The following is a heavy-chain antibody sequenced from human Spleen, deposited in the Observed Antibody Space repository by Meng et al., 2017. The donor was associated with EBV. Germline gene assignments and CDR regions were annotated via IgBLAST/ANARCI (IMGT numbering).Heavy chain of an antibody. D-gene: IGHD5-18*01. Sequence: QVHLVHAGAEVKKPGASVKVSCKTPRYTFITYGISWVRQAPGQGLEWMGWISVDNGKTNYAQHLQDRVSMTTDTSTSTAYMELRSLRSDDTAVYYCASRSLDTAMDSWGQGTLVTVSS. J-gene: IGHJ4*02. V-gene: IGHV1-18*01. CDR1: RYTFITYG. CDR3: ASRSLDTAMDS. CDR2: ISVDNGKT.